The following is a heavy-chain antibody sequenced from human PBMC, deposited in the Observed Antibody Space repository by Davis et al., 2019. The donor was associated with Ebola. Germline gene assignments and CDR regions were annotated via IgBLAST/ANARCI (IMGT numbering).Heavy chain of an antibody. CDR2: IYYSGST. CDR3: ARVVVPAAPPENAFDI. Sequence: SETLSLTCTVSGGSISSYYWSWIRQPPGKGLEWIGYIYYSGSTNYNPSLKSRVTISVDTSKNQFSLKLSSVTAADTAVYYCARVVVPAAPPENAFDIWGQGTMVTVSS. V-gene: IGHV4-59*01. CDR1: GGSISSYY. J-gene: IGHJ3*02. D-gene: IGHD2-2*01.